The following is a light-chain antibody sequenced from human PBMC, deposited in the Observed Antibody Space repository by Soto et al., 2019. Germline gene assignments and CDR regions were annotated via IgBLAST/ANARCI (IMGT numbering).Light chain of an antibody. Sequence: SYELTQPPSVSVAPGKTATITCGGDNIGSKSVHWYQQKPGQAPVLVIYYDSDRPSGIPERFSGSNSGNTATLTISRVEAGDEADYSCQVWDSNTDHPVVFGGGTKLTVL. CDR3: QVWDSNTDHPVV. CDR1: NIGSKS. CDR2: YDS. J-gene: IGLJ2*01. V-gene: IGLV3-21*04.